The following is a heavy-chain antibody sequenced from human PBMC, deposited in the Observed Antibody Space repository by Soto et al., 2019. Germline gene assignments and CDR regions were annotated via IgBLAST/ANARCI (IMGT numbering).Heavy chain of an antibody. D-gene: IGHD6-19*01. CDR2: ISGYNGNT. Sequence: ASVKVSCKASGYTFSNYGINWVRQAPGQGLEWMGWISGYNGNTNYAQTVQGRVTMTTDTSTGTVYMELRSLKSDDTAIYYCSRFIMVGGWFDPNYYHGMDVWGQGTTVTVS. CDR1: GYTFSNYG. CDR3: SRFIMVGGWFDPNYYHGMDV. V-gene: IGHV1-18*01. J-gene: IGHJ6*02.